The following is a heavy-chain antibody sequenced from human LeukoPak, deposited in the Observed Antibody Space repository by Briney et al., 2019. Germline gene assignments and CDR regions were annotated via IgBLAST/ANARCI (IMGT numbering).Heavy chain of an antibody. CDR2: IWYDGSNK. CDR1: GFTFSSYG. Sequence: PGRSLRLSCAASGFTFSSYGMHWVRQAPGKGLERVAVIWYDGSNKYYADSVKGRFTISRDNSKNTLYLQMNSLRAEDTAVYYCARGSSWSPYWGQGTLVTVSS. CDR3: ARGSSWSPY. D-gene: IGHD6-13*01. J-gene: IGHJ4*02. V-gene: IGHV3-33*01.